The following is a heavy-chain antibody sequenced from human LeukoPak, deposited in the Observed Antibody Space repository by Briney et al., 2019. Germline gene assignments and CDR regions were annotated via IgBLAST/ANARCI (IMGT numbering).Heavy chain of an antibody. J-gene: IGHJ4*02. Sequence: SVKVSCKASGGTFSSYAISWVRQAPGQGLEWMGGIIPIFGTANYAQKFQGRVTITADESTSTAYMELSSLRSEDTAVYYCARERHYYDSSGYYYDGTDYWGQGTLVTVSS. CDR2: IIPIFGTA. V-gene: IGHV1-69*01. CDR1: GGTFSSYA. CDR3: ARERHYYDSSGYYYDGTDY. D-gene: IGHD3-22*01.